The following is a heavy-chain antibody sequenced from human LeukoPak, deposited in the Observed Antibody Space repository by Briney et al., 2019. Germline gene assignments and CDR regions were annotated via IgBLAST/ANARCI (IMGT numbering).Heavy chain of an antibody. CDR2: ISAYNGNT. CDR3: ARDAPYIAAAGHFDY. V-gene: IGHV1-18*01. Sequence: ASVKVSCKASGYTFTSYGISWVRQAPGQGLEWMGWISAYNGNTNYAQKLQGRVTMTTDTSTSTAYMELRSLRSDDTAVYYCARDAPYIAAAGHFDYWGQGTLVAVSS. D-gene: IGHD6-13*01. J-gene: IGHJ4*02. CDR1: GYTFTSYG.